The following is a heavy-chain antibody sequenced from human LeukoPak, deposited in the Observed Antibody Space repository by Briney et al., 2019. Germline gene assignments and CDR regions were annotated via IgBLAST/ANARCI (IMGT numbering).Heavy chain of an antibody. V-gene: IGHV3-33*01. CDR1: GFTFSSYG. J-gene: IGHJ4*02. Sequence: PGGSLRLSCAASGFTFSSYGMHWVRQAPGKGLEWVAVIWYDGSNKYYADSVKGRFTISRDNSKNTLYLQMNSLRAEDTAVYYCARAQIVVVPAAHAPLDYWGQGTLVTVPS. CDR3: ARAQIVVVPAAHAPLDY. CDR2: IWYDGSNK. D-gene: IGHD2-2*01.